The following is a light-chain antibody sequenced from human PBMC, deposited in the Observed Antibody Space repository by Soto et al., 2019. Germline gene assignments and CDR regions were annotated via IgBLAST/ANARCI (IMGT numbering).Light chain of an antibody. CDR3: QQYGSSPFT. Sequence: EIVLTQSPGTLSLSPGERATLSCRASQSVNSNYLAWFQQQPGQAPRLLIFGASIMATGIPDRFSGSGSGTDFTLTISRLDPEDWAMYYCQQYGSSPFTFGPGTKVYIK. CDR1: QSVNSNY. V-gene: IGKV3-20*01. CDR2: GAS. J-gene: IGKJ3*01.